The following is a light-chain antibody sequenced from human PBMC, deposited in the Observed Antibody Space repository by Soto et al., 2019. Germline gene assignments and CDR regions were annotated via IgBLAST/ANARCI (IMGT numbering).Light chain of an antibody. CDR3: AAWDDSLSGWV. CDR2: KDN. CDR1: SSNIGTNY. V-gene: IGLV1-47*01. J-gene: IGLJ3*02. Sequence: QSVLTQPPSASGTPGQRVTISCSGSSSNIGTNYVYWYQQLPGTAPKLLIYKDNQRPSGVPDRFSGSKSGTSVSLAISGLRSEDEADYYCAAWDDSLSGWVFGGGTKVTVL.